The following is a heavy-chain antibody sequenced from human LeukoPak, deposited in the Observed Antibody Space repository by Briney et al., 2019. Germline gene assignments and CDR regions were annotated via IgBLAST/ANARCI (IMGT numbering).Heavy chain of an antibody. V-gene: IGHV3-23*01. CDR1: GFTFSSYA. D-gene: IGHD2-15*01. Sequence: GGSLRLSCAASGFTFSSYAMSWVRQAPGKGLEWVSAISGSGGSTYYADSVKGRFTISRDNSKNTLYLQMNSLRAEDTAVYYCAKIYCRGGSCYTWGYLFASWGQGTLVTVSS. J-gene: IGHJ4*02. CDR3: AKIYCRGGSCYTWGYLFAS. CDR2: ISGSGGST.